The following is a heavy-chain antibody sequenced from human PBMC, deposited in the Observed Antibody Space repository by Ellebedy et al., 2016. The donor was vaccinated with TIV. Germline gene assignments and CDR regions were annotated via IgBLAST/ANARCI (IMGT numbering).Heavy chain of an antibody. CDR3: VRVKLAAAVADY. CDR1: GFTFSSYA. V-gene: IGHV3-23*01. J-gene: IGHJ4*02. D-gene: IGHD6-13*01. Sequence: PGGSLRLSCAASGFTFSSYAMSWVRQAPGKGLEWVSAISGSGGSTYYADSVKGRFTISRDNAKNSLYLQMNSLRAEDTAVYYCVRVKLAAAVADYWGQGTLVTVSS. CDR2: ISGSGGST.